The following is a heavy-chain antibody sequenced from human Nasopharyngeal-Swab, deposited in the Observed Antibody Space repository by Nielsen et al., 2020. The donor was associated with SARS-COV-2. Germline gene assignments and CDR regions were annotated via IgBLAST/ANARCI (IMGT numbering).Heavy chain of an antibody. V-gene: IGHV3-21*01. CDR3: ARDNSYYYYDSSGRRGGDAFDI. J-gene: IGHJ3*02. D-gene: IGHD3-22*01. CDR1: GFTFSSYS. CDR2: ISSSSSYI. Sequence: GESLKISCAASGFTFSSYSMNWVRQAPGKGLEWVASISSSSSYIYYADSVKGRFTISRDNAKNSLYLQMNSLRAEDTAVYYCARDNSYYYYDSSGRRGGDAFDIWGQGTMVTVSS.